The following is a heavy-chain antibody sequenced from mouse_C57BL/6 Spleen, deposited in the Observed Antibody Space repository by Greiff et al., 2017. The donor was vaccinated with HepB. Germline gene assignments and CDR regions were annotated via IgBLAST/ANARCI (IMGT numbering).Heavy chain of an antibody. Sequence: QVQLQQSGAELVRPGTSVKVSCKASGYAFTNYLIEWVKQRPGQGLEWIGVINPGSGGTNYNEKFKGKATLTADKSSSPAYMQLSSLTSEDSAVYFCARSSVFDYWGQGTTLTVSS. V-gene: IGHV1-54*01. J-gene: IGHJ2*01. CDR1: GYAFTNYL. CDR2: INPGSGGT. CDR3: ARSSVFDY.